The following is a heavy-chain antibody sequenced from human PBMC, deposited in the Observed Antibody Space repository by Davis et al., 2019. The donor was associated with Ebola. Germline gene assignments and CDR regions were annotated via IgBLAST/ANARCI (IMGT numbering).Heavy chain of an antibody. Sequence: SETLSLTCAVYGGSFSGYYWSWIRQPPGKGLEWIGYIYYSGSTNYNPSLKSRVTISVDTSKNQFSLKLSSVTAADTAVYYCAGYSGYDEGDYYYYYGMDVWGQGTTVTVSS. V-gene: IGHV4-34*11. CDR1: GGSFSGYY. J-gene: IGHJ6*02. CDR2: IYYSGST. D-gene: IGHD5-12*01. CDR3: AGYSGYDEGDYYYYYGMDV.